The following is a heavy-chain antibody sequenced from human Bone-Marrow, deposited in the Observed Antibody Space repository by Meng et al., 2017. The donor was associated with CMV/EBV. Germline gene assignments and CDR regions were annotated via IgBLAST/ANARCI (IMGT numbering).Heavy chain of an antibody. V-gene: IGHV4-61*05. CDR1: GGSISSNTYY. CDR3: ARVRGYCSTTSCHSFMDV. D-gene: IGHD2-2*01. Sequence: SETLSLTCTVSGGSISSNTYYWGWIRQPPGKGLEWIGYMYNSGSTNYNPSLKSRVTTSVDTSKNQFSLKLSSVTAADTAVYYCARVRGYCSTTSCHSFMDVWGQGTTVTVSS. J-gene: IGHJ6*02. CDR2: MYNSGST.